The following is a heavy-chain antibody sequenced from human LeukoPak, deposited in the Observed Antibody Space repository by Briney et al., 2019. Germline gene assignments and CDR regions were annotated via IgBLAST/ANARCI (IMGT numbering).Heavy chain of an antibody. Sequence: ASVKVSCKASGYTFTNYYIHWVRQAPGQGLEWMGRINPHSGGTNYAQTSQGRVTMTRDTSISTAYMELSSLRSDDTAVYYCARDKDFVVVVPATDAFDIWGQGTMVTVSS. CDR1: GYTFTNYY. CDR3: ARDKDFVVVVPATDAFDI. V-gene: IGHV1-2*02. D-gene: IGHD2-15*01. CDR2: INPHSGGT. J-gene: IGHJ3*02.